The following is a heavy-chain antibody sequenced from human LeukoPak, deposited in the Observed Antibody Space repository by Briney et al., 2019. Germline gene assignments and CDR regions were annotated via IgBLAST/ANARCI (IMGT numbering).Heavy chain of an antibody. CDR2: IKQDGSEK. CDR3: ARMEGSYLFDY. V-gene: IGHV3-7*01. CDR1: GFTFSSYW. Sequence: PGGSLRLSCAASGFTFSSYWMSWVRQAPGKGLGWVANIKQDGSEKYYVDSVKGGFTLSRDNAKNSLYLQMNSLRAGDTAVYYCARMEGSYLFDYWGQGTLVTVSS. D-gene: IGHD1-26*01. J-gene: IGHJ4*02.